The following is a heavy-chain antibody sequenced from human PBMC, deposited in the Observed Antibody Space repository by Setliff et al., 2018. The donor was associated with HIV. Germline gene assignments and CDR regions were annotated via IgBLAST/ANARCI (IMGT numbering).Heavy chain of an antibody. D-gene: IGHD6-19*01. CDR1: GFTFSSYW. CDR2: IKQDGSEK. V-gene: IGHV3-7*01. J-gene: IGHJ4*02. Sequence: GSLRLSCAASGFTFSSYWMSWVRQAPGKGLEWVANIKQDGSEKYYMDSVKGRFTISRDNAKNSLYLQMNSLRAEDTAVYYCARDGIAVAGRTFDYWGQGTLVTVSS. CDR3: ARDGIAVAGRTFDY.